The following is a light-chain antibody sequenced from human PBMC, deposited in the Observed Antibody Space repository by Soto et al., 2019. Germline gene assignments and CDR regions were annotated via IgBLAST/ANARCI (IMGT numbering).Light chain of an antibody. CDR1: QGIGND. CDR2: AAT. CDR3: LQHKTYPRT. Sequence: EIQMTQSPSSLSASEGDRVTITCRATQGIGNDLGWYQQKPGKAPKHLIYAATTLQSGVPSRFSGSGSGTEFTLTISSLQPEDFATYYCLQHKTYPRTFGQGTKLEIK. V-gene: IGKV1-17*01. J-gene: IGKJ1*01.